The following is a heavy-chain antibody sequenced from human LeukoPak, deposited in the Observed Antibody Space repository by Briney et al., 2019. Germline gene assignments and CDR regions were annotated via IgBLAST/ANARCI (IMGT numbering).Heavy chain of an antibody. CDR1: GFSFSRFA. V-gene: IGHV3-23*01. D-gene: IGHD1-1*01. J-gene: IGHJ4*02. Sequence: GGSLRLSCAASGFSFSRFAMTWVRQAPGKGLEWVSTIRSNGATASNAGSVKGRFTISRDNSKNTVYLQVNSLRVEDTAIYYCARGQEFDDGVFDSWGQGTLVTVSS. CDR3: ARGQEFDDGVFDS. CDR2: IRSNGATA.